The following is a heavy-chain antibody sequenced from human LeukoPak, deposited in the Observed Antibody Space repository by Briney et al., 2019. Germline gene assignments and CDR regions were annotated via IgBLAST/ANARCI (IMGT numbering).Heavy chain of an antibody. CDR2: IDPSDSYT. J-gene: IGHJ4*02. CDR1: GYSFTSYW. V-gene: IGHV5-10-1*01. Sequence: LGESLKISCKGSGYSFTSYWISWVRQMPGKGLEWMGRIDPSDSYTNYSPSFQGHVTISADKSISTAYLQWSSLKASDTDMYYCARFTVYDYVWGSYRYPDVDYWGQGTLVTVSS. D-gene: IGHD3-16*02. CDR3: ARFTVYDYVWGSYRYPDVDY.